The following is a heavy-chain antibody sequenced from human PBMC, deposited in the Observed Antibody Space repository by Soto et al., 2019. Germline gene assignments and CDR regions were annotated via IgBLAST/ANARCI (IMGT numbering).Heavy chain of an antibody. CDR3: ARDLGDLNWFDP. Sequence: GGSLRLSCAASGFTFSSYSMNWVRQAPGKGLEWVSSISSSSSYIYYADSVKGRFTISRDNAKNSLYLRMNSLRAEDTAVYYCARDLGDLNWFDPWGQGTLVTVSS. J-gene: IGHJ5*02. CDR2: ISSSSSYI. V-gene: IGHV3-21*01. CDR1: GFTFSSYS.